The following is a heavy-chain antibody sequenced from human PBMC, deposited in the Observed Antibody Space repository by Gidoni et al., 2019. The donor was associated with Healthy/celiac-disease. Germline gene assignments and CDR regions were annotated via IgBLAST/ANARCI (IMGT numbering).Heavy chain of an antibody. CDR1: GFTFSSYS. D-gene: IGHD1-1*01. Sequence: EVQLVESGGGLAQPGGPLRRLCAAAGFTFSSYSMTCVRQAPRTRLGWVSYISSSSSTISYADSVKGRFTISRDNSKNSLYLQMNSLRDEETAVYYCARDPRGTTGTTNYYYYYMDVWGKGTTVTVSS. J-gene: IGHJ6*03. V-gene: IGHV3-48*02. CDR3: ARDPRGTTGTTNYYYYYMDV. CDR2: ISSSSSTI.